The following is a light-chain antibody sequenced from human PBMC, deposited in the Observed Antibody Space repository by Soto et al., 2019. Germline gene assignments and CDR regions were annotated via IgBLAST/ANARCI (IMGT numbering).Light chain of an antibody. CDR3: QQRSSAIT. CDR1: QSVSSY. V-gene: IGKV3-11*01. J-gene: IGKJ5*01. Sequence: EIVLTQSPATLSFSPGERATLSCRASQSVSSYLAWYQQKPGQAPRLLIYDASNRATGIPARFSGSGSGTDFTLTISSLEPEDFAVYYCQQRSSAITFGQGTRLEIK. CDR2: DAS.